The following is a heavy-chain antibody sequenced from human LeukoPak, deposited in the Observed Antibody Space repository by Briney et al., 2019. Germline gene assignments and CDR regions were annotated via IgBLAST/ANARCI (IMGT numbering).Heavy chain of an antibody. CDR3: ARDGTDCSSTSCLYYFDY. V-gene: IGHV6-1*01. D-gene: IGHD2-2*01. J-gene: IGHJ4*02. CDR1: GDSVSSNSAA. Sequence: SQTLSLTCAISGDSVSSNSAAWNWIRQSPSRGLEWLGRTYYRSKWYNDYAVSVKSRITINPDTSKNQFSLQLNSVTPEDTAVYYCARDGTDCSSTSCLYYFDYWGQGTLVTVSS. CDR2: TYYRSKWYN.